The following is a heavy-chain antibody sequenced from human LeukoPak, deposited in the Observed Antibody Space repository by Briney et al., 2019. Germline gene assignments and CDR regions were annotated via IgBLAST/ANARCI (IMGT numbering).Heavy chain of an antibody. Sequence: GASVKVSCKASGGTFSSYAISWVRQAPGQGLEWMGRIIPILGIANYAQKFQGRVTITADKSTSTAYMELSSLGSEDTAVYYCARGRRSQYYYDSSGQHHAFDIWGQGTMVTVSS. V-gene: IGHV1-69*04. J-gene: IGHJ3*02. CDR1: GGTFSSYA. D-gene: IGHD3-22*01. CDR2: IIPILGIA. CDR3: ARGRRSQYYYDSSGQHHAFDI.